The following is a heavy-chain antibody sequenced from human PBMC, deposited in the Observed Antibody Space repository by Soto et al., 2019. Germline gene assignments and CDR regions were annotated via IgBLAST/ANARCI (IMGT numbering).Heavy chain of an antibody. CDR2: ISGSGGST. CDR1: GFTFSSYA. V-gene: IGHV3-23*01. Sequence: GGSLRLSCAASGFTFSSYAMSWVRQAPGKGLEWVSAISGSGGSTYYADSVKGRFTISRDNSKNTLYLQMNSLRAEDTAVYYCAKDPPRGYDIPHWFDPWGQGTLVTVSS. D-gene: IGHD5-12*01. J-gene: IGHJ5*02. CDR3: AKDPPRGYDIPHWFDP.